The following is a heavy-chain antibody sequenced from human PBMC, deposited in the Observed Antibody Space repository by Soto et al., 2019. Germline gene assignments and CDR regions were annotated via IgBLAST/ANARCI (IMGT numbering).Heavy chain of an antibody. CDR3: ARGPPIVVVPAAMVGYYYYYMDV. Sequence: VKVSCKASGGTFSSYTISWVRQAPGQGLEWMGRIIPILGIANYAQKFQGRVTITADKSTSTAYMELSSLRSEDTAVYYCARGPPIVVVPAAMVGYYYYYMDVWGKGTTVTVSS. CDR1: GGTFSSYT. V-gene: IGHV1-69*02. CDR2: IIPILGIA. D-gene: IGHD2-2*01. J-gene: IGHJ6*03.